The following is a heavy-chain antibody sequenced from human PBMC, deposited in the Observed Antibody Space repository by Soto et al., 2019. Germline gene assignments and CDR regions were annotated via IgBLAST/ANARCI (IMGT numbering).Heavy chain of an antibody. J-gene: IGHJ6*02. CDR2: MNPNSGNT. CDR3: AVVATAPPYYYYGMDV. Sequence: GASVKVFCKASGYTFTSYDINWVRQATGQGLEWMGWMNPNSGNTGYAQKFQGRVTMTRNTSISTAYMELSSLRSEDTSVYYCAVVATAPPYYYYGMDVWGQGTTVTVSS. V-gene: IGHV1-8*01. D-gene: IGHD2-21*02. CDR1: GYTFTSYD.